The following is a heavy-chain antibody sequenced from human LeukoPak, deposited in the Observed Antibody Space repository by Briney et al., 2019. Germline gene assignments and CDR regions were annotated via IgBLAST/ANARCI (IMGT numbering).Heavy chain of an antibody. CDR2: ISYDGSNK. Sequence: GGSLRLSCAASGFTFSSYWMHWVRQAPGKGLEWVAVISYDGSNKYYADSVKGRFTISRDNFKNTLYLQMNSLRAEDTAVYYCAKDMISWGQGTLVTVSS. V-gene: IGHV3-30*18. CDR1: GFTFSSYW. J-gene: IGHJ5*02. D-gene: IGHD3-22*01. CDR3: AKDMIS.